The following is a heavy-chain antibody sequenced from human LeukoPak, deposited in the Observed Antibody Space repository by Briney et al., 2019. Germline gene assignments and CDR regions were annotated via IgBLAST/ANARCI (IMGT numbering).Heavy chain of an antibody. CDR3: ARGSSSGYGSGSYYREFGS. D-gene: IGHD3-10*01. J-gene: IGHJ4*02. CDR2: VYNSGNT. CDR1: GGSFSSYY. V-gene: IGHV4-59*01. Sequence: SETLSLTCTVSGGSFSSYYWIWIRQPPGKGLEWIGYVYNSGNTNYSPSLKSRVTMSVDTSKNQFSLKLSSRTAADTAVYCCARGSSSGYGSGSYYREFGSWGQGTVVTVSS.